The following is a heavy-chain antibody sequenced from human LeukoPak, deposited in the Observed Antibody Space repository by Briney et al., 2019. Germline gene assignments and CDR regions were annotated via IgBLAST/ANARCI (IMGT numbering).Heavy chain of an antibody. CDR3: AKAFSSYYYGMDV. CDR2: ISGSGGST. V-gene: IGHV3-23*01. Sequence: PGGSLRLSCAASGFTFGNYAMNWVRQAPGKGLEWVSGISGSGGSTYYADSVNGRFTVSRDNSKNTLYLQMNSLRAEDTALYYCAKAFSSYYYGMDVWGQGTTVTVSS. CDR1: GFTFGNYA. J-gene: IGHJ6*02.